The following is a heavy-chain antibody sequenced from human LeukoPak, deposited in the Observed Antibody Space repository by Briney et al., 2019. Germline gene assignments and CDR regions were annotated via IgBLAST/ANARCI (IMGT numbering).Heavy chain of an antibody. Sequence: GGSLRLSCAASGFTFSSCGMHWVRQAPGKGLEWVAFISYDGSNKYYADSVKGRFTISRDNSKNTLYLQMNSLRAEDTAVYYCAKDGPLYCSGGSCYWFDPWGQGTLVTVSS. D-gene: IGHD2-15*01. CDR1: GFTFSSCG. J-gene: IGHJ5*02. V-gene: IGHV3-30*18. CDR2: ISYDGSNK. CDR3: AKDGPLYCSGGSCYWFDP.